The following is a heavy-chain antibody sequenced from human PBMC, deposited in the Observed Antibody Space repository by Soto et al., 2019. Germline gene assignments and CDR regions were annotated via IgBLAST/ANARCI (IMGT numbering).Heavy chain of an antibody. V-gene: IGHV4-59*01. D-gene: IGHD2-15*01. Sequence: ETLSLTCTVSGGSISSYYWSWIRQPPGKGLEWIGYIYYSGSTNYNPSLKSRVTISVDTSKIQFSLKLSSVTAADTAVYYCASGVIYCSGGSCYGDPPDYWGQGTLVTVSS. CDR1: GGSISSYY. CDR3: ASGVIYCSGGSCYGDPPDY. CDR2: IYYSGST. J-gene: IGHJ4*02.